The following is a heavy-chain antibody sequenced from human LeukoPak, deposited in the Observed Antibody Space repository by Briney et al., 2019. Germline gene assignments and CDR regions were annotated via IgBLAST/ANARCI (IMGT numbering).Heavy chain of an antibody. Sequence: SQTLSLTXTVSGGSISSGSYYWSWIRQPAGKGLEWIGRIYTSGSTNYNPSLKSRATISVDTSRNQFSLKLSSVTAADTAVYYCARGDYCSSTSCYSAWFDPWGQGTLVTASS. CDR1: GGSISSGSYY. CDR2: IYTSGST. V-gene: IGHV4-61*02. J-gene: IGHJ5*02. D-gene: IGHD2-2*01. CDR3: ARGDYCSSTSCYSAWFDP.